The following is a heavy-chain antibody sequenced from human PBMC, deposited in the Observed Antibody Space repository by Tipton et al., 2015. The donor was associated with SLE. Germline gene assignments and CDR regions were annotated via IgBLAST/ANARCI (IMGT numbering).Heavy chain of an antibody. CDR1: GGSFSGYY. D-gene: IGHD2-2*01. V-gene: IGHV4-34*01. J-gene: IGHJ4*02. CDR3: ALEGYCTNTSCYA. CDR2: INHSGST. Sequence: TLSLTCAVYGGSFSGYYWTWIRQPPGKGLEWIGEINHSGSTNYNPSLKSRVTISLDTSKNQFSLQLSSVIAADTAMYYCALEGYCTNTSCYAWGQGTLVTVSS.